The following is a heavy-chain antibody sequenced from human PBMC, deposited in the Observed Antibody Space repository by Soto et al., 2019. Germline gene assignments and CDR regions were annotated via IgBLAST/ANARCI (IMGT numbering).Heavy chain of an antibody. V-gene: IGHV3-23*01. CDR2: INGGSTP. CDR3: AKDKDWSGVYGMDV. CDR1: GFTFNSYA. Sequence: PXGSLRLSFAASGFTFNSYAMNWVRQAPGKGLEWVTTINGGSTPYYADSVKGRFTISRDNSKNTLYLQMNSLRAEDTAVYYCAKDKDWSGVYGMDVWGQGTTVTVSS. J-gene: IGHJ6*02. D-gene: IGHD3-3*01.